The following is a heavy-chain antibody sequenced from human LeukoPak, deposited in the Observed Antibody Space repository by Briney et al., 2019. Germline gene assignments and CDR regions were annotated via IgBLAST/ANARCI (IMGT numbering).Heavy chain of an antibody. CDR2: ISGSGGRA. Sequence: GGSLRLSCAASGFNFRGYAMSWVRQAPGKGLEWVSAISGSGGRAHYADSVRGRFTISRDNSQNTLQLKMNSLRAEDTAVYYCAKEVVMGETNYYYYGMDVWGQGTTVTVSS. V-gene: IGHV3-23*01. D-gene: IGHD2-21*01. J-gene: IGHJ6*02. CDR3: AKEVVMGETNYYYYGMDV. CDR1: GFNFRGYA.